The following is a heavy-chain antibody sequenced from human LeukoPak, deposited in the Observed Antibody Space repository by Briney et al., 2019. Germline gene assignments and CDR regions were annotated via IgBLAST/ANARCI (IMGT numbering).Heavy chain of an antibody. D-gene: IGHD1-26*01. CDR1: GFTFSDYY. J-gene: IGHJ3*02. V-gene: IGHV3-11*01. CDR2: ISSSGSTI. CDR3: ARPLAPWWELRGGPNAFDI. Sequence: PGGSLRLSCAAPGFTFSDYYMSWLRRAPGRGLEWVSYISSSGSTIYYGDCVKGRFPISRDNAKHALYLRMNSLRAEDTAVYYCARPLAPWWELRGGPNAFDIWGEGTMVTVSS.